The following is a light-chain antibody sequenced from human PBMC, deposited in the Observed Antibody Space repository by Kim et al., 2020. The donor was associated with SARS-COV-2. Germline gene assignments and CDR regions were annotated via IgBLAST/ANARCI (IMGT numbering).Light chain of an antibody. J-gene: IGKJ1*01. CDR1: QSVSSSC. V-gene: IGKV3-20*01. Sequence: EIVLTQSPGTLSLSPGERATLSCRASQSVSSSCLAWYQQKPGQAPRLLICGASSRATGIPDRFSGSGSGTDFTLTISRLEPEDFAVYYCQQYGSSPWTFGQGTKVDIK. CDR3: QQYGSSPWT. CDR2: GAS.